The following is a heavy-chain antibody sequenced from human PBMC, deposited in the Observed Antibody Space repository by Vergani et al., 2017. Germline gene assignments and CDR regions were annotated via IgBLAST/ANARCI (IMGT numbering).Heavy chain of an antibody. V-gene: IGHV4-39*01. CDR3: ARHAAPWEVVARHRAFDI. J-gene: IGHJ3*02. Sequence: QVQLQESGPGLVKPSETLSLTCTVSGGSISSSSYYWGWIRQPPGMGLEWIGSIYYSGSTYSNPSLKSRVNTTVDTSKNQFSLKLSSVTAAAAAVYYRARHAAPWEVVARHRAFDIWGQGTMVTVSS. D-gene: IGHD2-15*01. CDR1: GGSISSSSYY. CDR2: IYYSGST.